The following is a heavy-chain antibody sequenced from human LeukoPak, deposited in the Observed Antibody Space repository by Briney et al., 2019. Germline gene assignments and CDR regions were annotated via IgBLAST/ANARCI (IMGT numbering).Heavy chain of an antibody. J-gene: IGHJ4*02. CDR3: ARGHSSSPLQYDY. Sequence: ASVKVSCKASGHTFTSYDINWVRQATGQGLEWMGWMNPNSGNTGYAQKFQGRVTMTRNTSISTAYMELSSLRSEDTAVYYCARGHSSSPLQYDYWGQGTLVTVSS. CDR1: GHTFTSYD. CDR2: MNPNSGNT. V-gene: IGHV1-8*01. D-gene: IGHD6-6*01.